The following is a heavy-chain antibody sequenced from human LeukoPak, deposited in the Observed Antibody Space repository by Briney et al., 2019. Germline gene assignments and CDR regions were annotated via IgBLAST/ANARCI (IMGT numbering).Heavy chain of an antibody. Sequence: PSETLSLTCAVYGGSFSGYYWSWIRQPPGKGLEWIGEINHSGSTNYNPSLKSRVTISVDTSKNQFSLKLSSVTAADTAVYYCARKRRGAAYKYYFDYWGQGTLVTVSS. CDR3: ARKRRGAAYKYYFDY. CDR2: INHSGST. V-gene: IGHV4-34*01. J-gene: IGHJ4*02. D-gene: IGHD3-10*01. CDR1: GGSFSGYY.